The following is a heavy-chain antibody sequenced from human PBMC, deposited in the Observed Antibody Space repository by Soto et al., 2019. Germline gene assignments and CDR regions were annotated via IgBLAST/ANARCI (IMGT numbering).Heavy chain of an antibody. J-gene: IGHJ4*02. CDR2: IYYSGST. CDR3: ARRWGTSVDF. V-gene: IGHV4-59*01. D-gene: IGHD7-27*01. CDR1: GGSISSYY. Sequence: QVQLQESGPGLVQPSETLSLTCTVSGGSISSYYWSWIRQPPGKGLDWIVYIYYSGSTNYNPSLKSRVTISVDTSKNQFSLKLSSVTAADTAVYYCARRWGTSVDFWGQGTLVTVSS.